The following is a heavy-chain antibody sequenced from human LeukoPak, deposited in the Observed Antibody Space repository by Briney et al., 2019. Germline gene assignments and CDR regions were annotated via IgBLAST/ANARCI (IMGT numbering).Heavy chain of an antibody. CDR3: ARDNSVGDTAWWFDP. V-gene: IGHV1-46*01. D-gene: IGHD1-26*01. J-gene: IGHJ5*02. CDR1: GYTFTGYY. CDR2: INPSGGST. Sequence: GASVKVSCKASGYTFTGYYMHWVRQAPGQGLEWMGLINPSGGSTSYAQKFQGRLSLTRDMSTSTDYMELSSLRSEDTAVYYCARDNSVGDTAWWFDPWGQGTLVTVSS.